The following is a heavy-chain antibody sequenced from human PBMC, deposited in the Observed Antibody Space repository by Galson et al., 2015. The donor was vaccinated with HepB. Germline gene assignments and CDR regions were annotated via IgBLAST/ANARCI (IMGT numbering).Heavy chain of an antibody. D-gene: IGHD3-22*01. CDR2: ISWDGGST. Sequence: SLRLSCAASGFTFDDYTMHWVRQAPGKGLEWVSLISWDGGSTYYADSVKGRFTISRDNSKNSLYLQMNSLRTEDTALYYCAKDMTYTKYYYDSSGFDYWGQGTLVTVSS. CDR3: AKDMTYTKYYYDSSGFDY. V-gene: IGHV3-43*01. CDR1: GFTFDDYT. J-gene: IGHJ4*02.